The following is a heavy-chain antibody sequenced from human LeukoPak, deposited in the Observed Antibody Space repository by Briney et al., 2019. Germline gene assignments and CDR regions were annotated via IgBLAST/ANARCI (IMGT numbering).Heavy chain of an antibody. CDR1: GFTFSSYG. Sequence: GGSLRLSCAASGFTFSSYGMHWVRQAPGEGLEWVAVIWYDGSNKYYADSVKGRFTISRDNSKNTLYLQMNSLRAEDTAVYYCARDMSSGWYDYWGQGTLVTVSS. J-gene: IGHJ4*02. D-gene: IGHD6-19*01. CDR2: IWYDGSNK. CDR3: ARDMSSGWYDY. V-gene: IGHV3-33*08.